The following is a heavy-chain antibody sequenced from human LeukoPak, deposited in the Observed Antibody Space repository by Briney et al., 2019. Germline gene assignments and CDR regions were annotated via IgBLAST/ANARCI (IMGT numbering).Heavy chain of an antibody. CDR3: ARDAGNSGYGCDL. CDR1: GFIFSQYS. V-gene: IGHV3-48*01. D-gene: IGHD5-12*01. CDR2: IRSSSET. J-gene: IGHJ5*02. Sequence: GGSLRLSCAASGFIFSQYSMNWVRQAPGKGLEWVSHIRSSSETFYADSVKGRFTISKDNARNSLYLQMNNLRGEDTAIYYCARDAGNSGYGCDLWGQGTLVTVSS.